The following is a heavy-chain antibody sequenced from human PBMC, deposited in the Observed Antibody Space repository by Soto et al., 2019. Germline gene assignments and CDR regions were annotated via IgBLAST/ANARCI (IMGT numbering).Heavy chain of an antibody. Sequence: SVKVSCKASGGTFSSYAISWVRQALGQGLEWMGGIIPIFGTANYAQKFQGRVTITADESTSTAYMELSSLRSEDTAVYYCARVGRYCSGGSCYPVPYYYYYYGMDVWGQGTTVTVSS. J-gene: IGHJ6*02. CDR2: IIPIFGTA. V-gene: IGHV1-69*13. D-gene: IGHD2-15*01. CDR1: GGTFSSYA. CDR3: ARVGRYCSGGSCYPVPYYYYYYGMDV.